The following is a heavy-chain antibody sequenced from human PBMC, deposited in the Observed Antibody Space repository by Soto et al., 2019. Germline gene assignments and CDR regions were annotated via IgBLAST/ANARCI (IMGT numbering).Heavy chain of an antibody. CDR3: ARGGMNYYDSSAYKYYYYYYGMDV. D-gene: IGHD3-22*01. V-gene: IGHV4-39*01. CDR2: IYYSGST. CDR1: GGSISSSSYY. Sequence: SETLSLTCTVSGGSISSSSYYWGWIRQPPGKGLGWIGSIYYSGSTYYNPSLKSRVTISVDTSKNQFSLKLSSVTAADTAVYYCARGGMNYYDSSAYKYYYYYYGMDVWGQGTTVTVSS. J-gene: IGHJ6*02.